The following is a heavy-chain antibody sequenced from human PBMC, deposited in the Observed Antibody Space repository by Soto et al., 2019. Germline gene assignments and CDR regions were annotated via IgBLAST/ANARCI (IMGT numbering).Heavy chain of an antibody. J-gene: IGHJ3*02. CDR1: EFTISSHV. V-gene: IGHV3-23*01. D-gene: IGHD1-26*01. CDR3: AKDQPDSGSYGPNAFDI. CDR2: ISGSGGST. Sequence: VFLRLSSAAFEFTISSHVMILVRQAPGKGLEWVSAISGSGGSTYYADSVKGRFTISRDNSKNTLYLQMNSLRAEDTAVYYCAKDQPDSGSYGPNAFDIWGQGTMVTVSS.